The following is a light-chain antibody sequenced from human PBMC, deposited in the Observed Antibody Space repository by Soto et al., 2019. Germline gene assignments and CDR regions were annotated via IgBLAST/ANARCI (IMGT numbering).Light chain of an antibody. Sequence: EIVLTQSPGTLALSPGERATLSCRASQSVSSSYLAWYQQKPGQAPRLLIYDASNRATGIPDRFSGSGSGTDFPLTISRLEPEDFAVYYCQQYVTSPYTFGQGTKLEIK. V-gene: IGKV3-20*01. CDR3: QQYVTSPYT. CDR1: QSVSSSY. CDR2: DAS. J-gene: IGKJ2*01.